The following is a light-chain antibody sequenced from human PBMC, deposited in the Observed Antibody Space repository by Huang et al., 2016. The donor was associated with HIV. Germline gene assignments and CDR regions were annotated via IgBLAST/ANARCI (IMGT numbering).Light chain of an antibody. J-gene: IGKJ4*01. Sequence: DIVMTQSPRSLHVASGEPASISCRSSQSLLHRNEYNYLDWYVQKPGQSPQLLIYLGSVRGPGVPGRFSGSGSGTDFTLKISRVETEDVGIYYCVQGLHTPTFGGGTKVEI. CDR1: QSLLHRNEYNY. CDR2: LGS. V-gene: IGKV2-28*01. CDR3: VQGLHTPT.